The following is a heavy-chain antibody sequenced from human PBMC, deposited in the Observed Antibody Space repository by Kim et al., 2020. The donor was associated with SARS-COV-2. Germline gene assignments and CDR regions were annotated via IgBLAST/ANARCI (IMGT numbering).Heavy chain of an antibody. D-gene: IGHD5-18*01. J-gene: IGHJ4*02. CDR1: GFTFSSYS. CDR3: ASGYSYGYVPAFGVD. Sequence: GGSLRLSCAASGFTFSSYSMNWVRQAPGKGLEWVSYISSSSSTIYYADSVKGRFTISRDNAKNSLYLQMNSLRAEDTAVYYCASGYSYGYVPAFGVDWGQGTLVTVSS. CDR2: ISSSSSTI. V-gene: IGHV3-48*04.